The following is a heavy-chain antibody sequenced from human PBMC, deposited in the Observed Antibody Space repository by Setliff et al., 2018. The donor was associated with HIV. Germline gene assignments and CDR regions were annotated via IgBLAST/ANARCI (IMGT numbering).Heavy chain of an antibody. V-gene: IGHV4-30-4*01. D-gene: IGHD6-19*01. CDR1: GFTFSSYA. CDR2: IYYSGSA. Sequence: LRLSCAASGFTFSSYAMTWVRQAPGKGLEWIGCIYYSGSAYYNPSLQRRVTISVDTSKNQVSLKLNSMTAADTAVYFCVRGPQWLVQKGRVYYFDYWGQGTLVTVSS. J-gene: IGHJ4*02. CDR3: VRGPQWLVQKGRVYYFDY.